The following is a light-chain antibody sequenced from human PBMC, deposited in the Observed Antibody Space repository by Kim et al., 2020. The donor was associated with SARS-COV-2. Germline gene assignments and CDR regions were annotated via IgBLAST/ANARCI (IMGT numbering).Light chain of an antibody. CDR1: TGAVTSDNY. J-gene: IGLJ3*02. CDR2: STN. V-gene: IGLV7-43*01. CDR3: LLYYVGQGV. Sequence: QAVVTQEPSLTVSPGGTLTLTCASSTGAVTSDNYPNWFQQKPGQAPRTLIYSTNVKLSWTPAHFSGSLLGGKAALTLSGVQPEDEADYYCLLYYVGQGVFGGGTQLTVL.